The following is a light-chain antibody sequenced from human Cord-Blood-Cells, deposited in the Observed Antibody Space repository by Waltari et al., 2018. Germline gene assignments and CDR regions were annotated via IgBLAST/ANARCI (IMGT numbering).Light chain of an antibody. V-gene: IGLV3-19*01. CDR1: RLGSYY. CDR3: NSRDSSGNPVV. Sequence: FQLTPDSSVSVALGEWVRITCQRERLGSYYATWYQQKPGQAPLLVIYGKNNRPSGIPDRFSGSSSGNTASLTITGAQAEDEADYYCNSRDSSGNPVVFGGGTKLTVL. J-gene: IGLJ2*01. CDR2: GKN.